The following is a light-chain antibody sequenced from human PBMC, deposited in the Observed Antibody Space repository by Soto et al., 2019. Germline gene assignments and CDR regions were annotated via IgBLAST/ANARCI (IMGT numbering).Light chain of an antibody. CDR1: SSNIGAGYD. Sequence: QSVLTQPPSVSGAPGQRVTISCTGSSSNIGAGYDVHWYQQLPGTAPKLLIFRNNQRPSGVPDRFSGSGSGTSASLAISGLRSEDEADYYCATWDDTLRGYVFGTGTKLTVL. J-gene: IGLJ1*01. V-gene: IGLV1-40*01. CDR2: RNN. CDR3: ATWDDTLRGYV.